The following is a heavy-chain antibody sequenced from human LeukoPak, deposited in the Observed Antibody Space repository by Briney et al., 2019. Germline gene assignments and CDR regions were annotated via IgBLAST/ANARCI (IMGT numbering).Heavy chain of an antibody. J-gene: IGHJ4*02. CDR3: ARAYGDYETYLYFDY. CDR2: IYYSGST. V-gene: IGHV4-59*01. Sequence: SETLSLTCTVSGGSIGSYYWSWIRQPPGKGLEWIGYIYYSGSTNYNPSLKSRVTISVDTSKNQFSLKLSSVTAADTAVYYCARAYGDYETYLYFDYWGQGTLVTVSS. CDR1: GGSIGSYY. D-gene: IGHD4-17*01.